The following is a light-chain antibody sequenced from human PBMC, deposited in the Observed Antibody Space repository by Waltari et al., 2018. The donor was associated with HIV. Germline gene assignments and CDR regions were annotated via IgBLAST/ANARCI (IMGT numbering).Light chain of an antibody. V-gene: IGLV2-11*01. CDR3: CSYAGGYTLV. Sequence: SALTQPRPVSGSPGQSVTTSCTGTSSDVGGYNSVSWYQQHPGKAPKLMIYDVTKRPSGVPDRFSGSKSGNTASLTISGLQAEDEADYFCCSYAGGYTLVFGGGTKLTVL. J-gene: IGLJ3*02. CDR2: DVT. CDR1: SSDVGGYNS.